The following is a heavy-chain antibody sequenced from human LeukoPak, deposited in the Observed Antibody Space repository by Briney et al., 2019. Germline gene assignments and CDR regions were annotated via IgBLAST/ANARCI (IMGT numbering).Heavy chain of an antibody. CDR2: IYYSGST. CDR3: AATIAAAGIDY. CDR1: GGSISGGGYY. D-gene: IGHD6-13*01. Sequence: PSETLSLTCTVSGGSISGGGYYWSWIRQHPGKGLEWIGYIYYSGSTYYNPSPKSRVTISVDTSKNQFSLKLSSVTAADTAVYYCAATIAAAGIDYWGQGTLVTVSS. V-gene: IGHV4-31*03. J-gene: IGHJ4*02.